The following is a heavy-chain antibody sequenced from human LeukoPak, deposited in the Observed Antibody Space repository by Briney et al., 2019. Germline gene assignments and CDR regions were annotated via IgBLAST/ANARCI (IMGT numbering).Heavy chain of an antibody. D-gene: IGHD6-19*01. CDR1: GFTFNNYP. Sequence: ASVKVSCKASGFTFNNYPLKWVRPAPGQGLEWMGWINTNTGNPTYAQDFTGRIIFSLDTSVSTAYLQISSLMAEDTAVYYCARGPLIAVAGYYLDYWGQGTLVTVSS. J-gene: IGHJ4*02. CDR3: ARGPLIAVAGYYLDY. CDR2: INTNTGNP. V-gene: IGHV7-4-1*02.